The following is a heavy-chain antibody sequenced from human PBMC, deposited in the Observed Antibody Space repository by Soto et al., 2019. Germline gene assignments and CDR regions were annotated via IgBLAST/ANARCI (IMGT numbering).Heavy chain of an antibody. Sequence: SETLSLTCAVSGGSISSGGYSWSWIRQPPGKGLEWIGYIYHSGSTYYNPSLKSRVTISVDRSKNQFSLKLSSVTAADTAVYYCARTEYYYDSSGYFDYWGQGTLVTVSS. CDR3: ARTEYYYDSSGYFDY. J-gene: IGHJ4*02. V-gene: IGHV4-30-2*01. CDR1: GGSISSGGYS. CDR2: IYHSGST. D-gene: IGHD3-22*01.